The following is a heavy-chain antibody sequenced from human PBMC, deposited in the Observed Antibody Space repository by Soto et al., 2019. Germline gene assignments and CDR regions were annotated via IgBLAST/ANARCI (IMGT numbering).Heavy chain of an antibody. CDR3: ARDPYDSSDYYGMDV. V-gene: IGHV3-33*01. CDR1: GFTFSSYG. D-gene: IGHD3-22*01. Sequence: QVQLVASGGGVVQPGRSLRLSCAASGFTFSSYGMHWVRQAPGKGLAWVAVIWYDGSNKYYADSVKGRFTISRDNSKNTLYLQMNSLRAEDTAVYYCARDPYDSSDYYGMDVWGQGTTVTVSS. CDR2: IWYDGSNK. J-gene: IGHJ6*02.